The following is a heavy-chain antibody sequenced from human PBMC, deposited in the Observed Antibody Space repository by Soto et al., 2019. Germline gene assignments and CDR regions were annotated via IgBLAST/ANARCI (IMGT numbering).Heavy chain of an antibody. J-gene: IGHJ5*02. CDR3: ARGDLGYCTNGVCSPNWFDP. V-gene: IGHV4-30-2*01. Sequence: SETLSLTCAVSGGSISSGGYSWSWIRQPPGKGLEWIGYMYHSGSTYYNPSLKSRVTISIDRSKNQFSLKLSSVTAADTAVYYCARGDLGYCTNGVCSPNWFDPWGQRTLVPVSA. CDR2: MYHSGST. D-gene: IGHD2-8*01. CDR1: GGSISSGGYS.